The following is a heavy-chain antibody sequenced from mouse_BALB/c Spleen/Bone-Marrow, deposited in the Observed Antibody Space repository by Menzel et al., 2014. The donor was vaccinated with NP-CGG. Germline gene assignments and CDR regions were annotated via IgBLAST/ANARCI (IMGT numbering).Heavy chain of an antibody. J-gene: IGHJ3*01. CDR1: GFSLTSYG. D-gene: IGHD2-4*01. CDR2: IWSDGST. CDR3: ARSPSTMITGGFAY. Sequence: QVQLKDSGPGLVAPSQSLSITCTLSGFSLTSYGAHWVRQPPGKGLEWLVVIWSDGSTTYNSALKSRLSISKDNSKSQVFLKMNSLQTDDTAMYYCARSPSTMITGGFAYWGQGTLVTVSA. V-gene: IGHV2-6*03.